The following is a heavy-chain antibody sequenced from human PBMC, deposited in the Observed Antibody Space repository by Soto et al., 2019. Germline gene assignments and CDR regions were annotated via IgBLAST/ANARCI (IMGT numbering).Heavy chain of an antibody. J-gene: IGHJ5*02. D-gene: IGHD3-22*01. CDR3: XXESRGYYYDSSGYYSWFDP. V-gene: IGHV3-13*01. Sequence: EVQLVESGGGLVQPGGSLRLSCAASGFTFSSYDMHWVRQATGKGLEWVSAIGTAGDTYYPGSVKGRFTISREXAKNSXXXXXXXXXXXXXXXXXXXXESRGYYYDSSGYYSWFDPWGQGTLVTVSS. CDR1: GFTFSSYD. CDR2: IGTAGDT.